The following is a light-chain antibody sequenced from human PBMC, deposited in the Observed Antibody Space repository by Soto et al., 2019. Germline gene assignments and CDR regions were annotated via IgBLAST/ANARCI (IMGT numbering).Light chain of an antibody. CDR2: DAS. Sequence: ILMTQSPATLSVSPGERATLSCRASQSVSNNLACYQQKPGQARRLLIYDASTRATGIPARCSGSGSGTEFTLTISGLQSEDFADYYCQQYNNSPPWAFGQGTKVEIK. CDR3: QQYNNSPPWA. V-gene: IGKV3-15*01. CDR1: QSVSNN. J-gene: IGKJ1*01.